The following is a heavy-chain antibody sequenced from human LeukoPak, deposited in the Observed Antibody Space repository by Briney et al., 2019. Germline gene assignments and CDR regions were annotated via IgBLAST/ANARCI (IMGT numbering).Heavy chain of an antibody. V-gene: IGHV1-18*01. CDR3: ARTGGYCTNGVCYANYFDY. CDR1: GYTFTSYG. CDR2: ISAYNGNT. Sequence: GASVKVSCKASGYTFTSYGISWVRQAPGQGLEWMGWISAYNGNTNYAQKLQGRVTMTTDTSTSTAYMELRSLRSDDTAVYYCARTGGYCTNGVCYANYFDYWGQGTLVTVSS. J-gene: IGHJ4*02. D-gene: IGHD2-8*01.